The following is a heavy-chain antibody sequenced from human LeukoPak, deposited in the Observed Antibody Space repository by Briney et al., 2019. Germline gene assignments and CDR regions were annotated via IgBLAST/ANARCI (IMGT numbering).Heavy chain of an antibody. J-gene: IGHJ4*02. CDR1: GGSFSGYY. CDR2: IYYSGTT. Sequence: KPSETLSLTCAVYGGSFSGYYWGWIRQPPGKGLDWIGSIYYSGTTYYNPSLKSRVTISIDTSNNQFSLKLSSVTAADTAVYYCARVTDGYSDYWGPGTLVTVSS. V-gene: IGHV4-34*01. D-gene: IGHD5-24*01. CDR3: ARVTDGYSDY.